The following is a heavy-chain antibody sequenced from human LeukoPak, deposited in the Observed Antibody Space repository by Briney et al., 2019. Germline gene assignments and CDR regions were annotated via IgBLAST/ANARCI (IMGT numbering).Heavy chain of an antibody. CDR2: IQYDGSKK. CDR3: AKAEPASGYDY. J-gene: IGHJ4*02. CDR1: GFTFSSNG. D-gene: IGHD1-14*01. V-gene: IGHV3-30*02. Sequence: GGSLRLSCVASGFTFSSNGMHWVRQAPGKGLEWVTFIQYDGSKKYYADSVKGRFTISRDNAKNSVYLQMNSLRAEDTAVYYCAKAEPASGYDYWGQGTLVTVSS.